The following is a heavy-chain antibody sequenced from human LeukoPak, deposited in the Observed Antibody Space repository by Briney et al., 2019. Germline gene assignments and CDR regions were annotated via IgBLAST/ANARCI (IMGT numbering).Heavy chain of an antibody. V-gene: IGHV1-18*01. D-gene: IGHD6-6*01. CDR2: ISAYNGNT. J-gene: IGHJ4*02. Sequence: EASVKVSCKASGYTSTSYGISWVRQAPGQGLEWMGWISAYNGNTNYAQKLQGRVTMTTDTSTSTAYMELRSLRFDDTAVYYCARDSRARRIDYWGQGTLVTVSS. CDR1: GYTSTSYG. CDR3: ARDSRARRIDY.